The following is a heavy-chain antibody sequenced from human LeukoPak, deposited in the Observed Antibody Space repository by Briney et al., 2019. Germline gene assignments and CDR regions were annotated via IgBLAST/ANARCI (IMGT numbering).Heavy chain of an antibody. CDR2: ISYDGSNK. CDR1: GFTFSSYG. CDR3: AKGDDILTGYADY. J-gene: IGHJ4*02. D-gene: IGHD3-9*01. Sequence: GGSLRLSCAASGFTFSSYGMHWVRQAPGKGLEWVAVISYDGSNKYYADSVKDRFTISRDNSKNTLYLQMNSLRAEDTAVYYCAKGDDILTGYADYWGQGTLVTVSS. V-gene: IGHV3-30*18.